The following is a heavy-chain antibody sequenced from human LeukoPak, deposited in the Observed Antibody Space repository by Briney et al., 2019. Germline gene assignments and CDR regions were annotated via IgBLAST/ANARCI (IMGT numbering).Heavy chain of an antibody. Sequence: SETLSLTCAVSGGSTSSSNWWSWVRQPPGQGLEWIGDTYHSGSTNYNPSLKSRVTISVDKSKNQYSLKLSSVTAADTAVYYCATSSTVTTSQAFSGPYFDYWGQGTLVTVSS. D-gene: IGHD4-17*01. CDR2: TYHSGST. V-gene: IGHV4-4*02. CDR1: GGSTSSSNW. J-gene: IGHJ4*02. CDR3: ATSSTVTTSQAFSGPYFDY.